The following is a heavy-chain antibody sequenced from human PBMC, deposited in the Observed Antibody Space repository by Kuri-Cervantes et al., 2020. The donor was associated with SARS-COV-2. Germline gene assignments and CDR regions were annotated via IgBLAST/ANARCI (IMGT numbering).Heavy chain of an antibody. CDR2: ISYDGSNK. CDR3: ARDAYSSSWYYYYYGMDV. Sequence: GESLKISCAASGFTFNNYWMHWVRQAPGKGLEWVAVISYDGSNKYYADSVKGRFTISRDNSKNTLYLQMNSLRAEDTAVYYCARDAYSSSWYYYYYGMDVWGQGTTVTVSS. V-gene: IGHV3-30-3*01. J-gene: IGHJ6*02. CDR1: GFTFNNYW. D-gene: IGHD6-13*01.